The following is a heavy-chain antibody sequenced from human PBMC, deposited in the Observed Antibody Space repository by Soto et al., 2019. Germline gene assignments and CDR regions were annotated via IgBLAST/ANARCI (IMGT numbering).Heavy chain of an antibody. J-gene: IGHJ5*02. D-gene: IGHD4-4*01. V-gene: IGHV1-3*04. Sequence: AALKVYCKASGCTFTNYPMHCVRHSPGQGLELLGWISTGNSNTKCSQRFQGRFAISRDNAKNSLHLQMNSLRVEDTAVYFCARDPADYTNDNNWFEAWGQGTLVTVSS. CDR2: ISTGNSNT. CDR1: GCTFTNYP. CDR3: ARDPADYTNDNNWFEA.